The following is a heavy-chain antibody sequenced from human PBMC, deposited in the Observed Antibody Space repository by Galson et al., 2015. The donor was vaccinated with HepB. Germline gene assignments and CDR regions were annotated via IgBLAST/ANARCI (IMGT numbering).Heavy chain of an antibody. CDR3: ARDFLGPTANYYYYGMDV. V-gene: IGHV6-1*01. J-gene: IGHJ6*02. CDR1: GDSVSSNSAA. D-gene: IGHD3-3*01. Sequence: CAISGDSVSSNSAAWNWIRQSPSRGLEWLGRTYYRSKWYNDYAVSVKSRITINPDTSKNQFSLQLNSVTPEDTAVYYCARDFLGPTANYYYYGMDVWGQGTTVTVSS. CDR2: TYYRSKWYN.